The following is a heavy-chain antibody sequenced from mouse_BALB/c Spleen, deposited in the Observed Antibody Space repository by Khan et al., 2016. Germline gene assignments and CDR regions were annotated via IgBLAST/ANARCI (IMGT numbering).Heavy chain of an antibody. CDR1: GYTSANYW. V-gene: IGHV1-87*01. J-gene: IGHJ3*01. CDR3: AHALFVY. CDR2: IYPGDGDT. Sequence: QVQLKQSGAELARPGASVRLSCKASGYTSANYWMQWVKQRPGQGLEWIGSIYPGDGDTRYSQKFKDKATLNADKSSSSAYMHLRSVASEDSAVYYCAHALFVYWRHGTLVTVSA.